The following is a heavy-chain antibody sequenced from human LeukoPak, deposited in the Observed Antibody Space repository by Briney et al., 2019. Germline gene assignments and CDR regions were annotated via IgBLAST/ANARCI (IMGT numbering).Heavy chain of an antibody. V-gene: IGHV1-2*06. CDR3: AREEWELGGHDY. Sequence: ASVKVSCKASGYTFTGYYMHWVRQARGQGLEWMGRINPNSGGTNYAQKFQGRVTMTRDTSISTAYMELSRLRSDDTAVYYCAREEWELGGHDYWGQGTLVTVSS. D-gene: IGHD1-26*01. CDR2: INPNSGGT. CDR1: GYTFTGYY. J-gene: IGHJ4*02.